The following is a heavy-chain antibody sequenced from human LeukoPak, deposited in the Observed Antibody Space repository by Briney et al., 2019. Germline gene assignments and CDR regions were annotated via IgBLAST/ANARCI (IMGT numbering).Heavy chain of an antibody. CDR1: GFTFSKYW. CDR2: IRRDGSET. Sequence: GGSLTLSCAASGFTFSKYWMTWVRRAPGKGLEWVANIRRDGSETHYVDSVMGRFTISRDNAKNSLYLQMNSLRAEDTAVYYCARDDTHYGSSGSFYDAFDIWGQGTMVTVSS. V-gene: IGHV3-7*01. J-gene: IGHJ3*02. CDR3: ARDDTHYGSSGSFYDAFDI. D-gene: IGHD3-22*01.